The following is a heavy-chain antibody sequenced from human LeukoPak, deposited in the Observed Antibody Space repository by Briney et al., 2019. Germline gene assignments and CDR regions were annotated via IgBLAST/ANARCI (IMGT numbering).Heavy chain of an antibody. CDR2: INHSGST. J-gene: IGHJ4*02. V-gene: IGHV4-34*01. CDR1: GGSFSDYY. D-gene: IGHD3-3*01. CDR3: ARGCRITIFGVVISHSTFDY. Sequence: PSETLSLTCAVYGGSFSDYYWSWIRQPPGKGLEWIGEINHSGSTNYNPSLKSRVTISVDTSKNQFSLKLSSVTAADTAVYYCARGCRITIFGVVISHSTFDYWGQGTLVTVSS.